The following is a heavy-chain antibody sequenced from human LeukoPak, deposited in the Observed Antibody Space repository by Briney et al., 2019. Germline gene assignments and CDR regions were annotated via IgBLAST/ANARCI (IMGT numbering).Heavy chain of an antibody. V-gene: IGHV3-11*01. Sequence: PGGSLRLSCAASGFTFSDYYMSWIRQAPGKGLEWVSYISSSGSTIYYADSVKGRFTISRDNAKNSLYLQMHSLRAEDTAVYYCARESYYYDSSDYYVYYFDYWGQGTLVTVSS. CDR1: GFTFSDYY. J-gene: IGHJ4*02. D-gene: IGHD3-22*01. CDR2: ISSSGSTI. CDR3: ARESYYYDSSDYYVYYFDY.